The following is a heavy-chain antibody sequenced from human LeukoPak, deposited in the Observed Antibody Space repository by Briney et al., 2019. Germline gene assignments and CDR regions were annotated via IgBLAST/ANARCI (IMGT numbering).Heavy chain of an antibody. V-gene: IGHV4-34*01. CDR3: ARGRKRYSSSWRPPAYFDY. CDR1: GGSFSGYY. D-gene: IGHD6-13*01. CDR2: INHSGST. Sequence: SETLSLTCAVYGGSFSGYYWSWIRQPPGKGLEWIGEINHSGSTNYNPSLKSRVTISVDTSKIQFSLKLNSVTAADTAVYYCARGRKRYSSSWRPPAYFDYWGQGTLVTVSS. J-gene: IGHJ4*02.